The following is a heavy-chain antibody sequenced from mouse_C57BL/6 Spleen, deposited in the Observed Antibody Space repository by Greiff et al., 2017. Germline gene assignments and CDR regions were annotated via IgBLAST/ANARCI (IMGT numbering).Heavy chain of an antibody. V-gene: IGHV1-85*01. D-gene: IGHD2-2*01. CDR2: IYPSDGST. CDR3: AREGTMVTTRSAMDG. J-gene: IGHJ4*01. CDR1: GYTFTSYD. Sequence: QVPLKQSGPELVKPGASVKLSCKASGYTFTSYDINWVKQRPGTGLEWIGWIYPSDGSTKYNEKFKGKATLTVDTSSCTAYMVLRSRTSEYSAVYFCAREGTMVTTRSAMDGWGQGTSVTVSS.